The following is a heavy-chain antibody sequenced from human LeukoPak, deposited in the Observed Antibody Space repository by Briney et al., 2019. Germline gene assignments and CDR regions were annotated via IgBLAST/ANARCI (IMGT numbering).Heavy chain of an antibody. CDR3: ALLAVASDFDY. CDR1: GFPFSFYE. CDR2: IGSSGTTI. V-gene: IGHV3-48*03. Sequence: GGSLRLSCAVSGFPFSFYEMNWVRQAPGKGLEWVSNIGSSGTTIYYTDSVKGRFSISRDNAKSSLYLQMNSLRVEDTAVYYCALLAVASDFDYWGQGALVTVSS. J-gene: IGHJ4*02. D-gene: IGHD6-19*01.